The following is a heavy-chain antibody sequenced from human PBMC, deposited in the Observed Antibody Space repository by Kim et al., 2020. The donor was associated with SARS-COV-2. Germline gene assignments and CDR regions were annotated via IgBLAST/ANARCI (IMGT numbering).Heavy chain of an antibody. CDR2: INPSAGST. CDR3: ARGRATGNV. CDR1: GYTITNYY. D-gene: IGHD1-1*01. V-gene: IGHV1-46*01. J-gene: IGHJ4*02. Sequence: ASVKVSCKASGYTITNYYIHWVRQAPGQGLEWMGIINPSAGSTSYAQMFQGRVTMTRDTSTSTVYMELSTLRSEDTAVYFCARGRATGNVWGQGTLVTVSS.